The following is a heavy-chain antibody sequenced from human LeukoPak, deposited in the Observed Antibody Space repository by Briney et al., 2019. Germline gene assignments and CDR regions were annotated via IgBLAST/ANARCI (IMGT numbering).Heavy chain of an antibody. CDR1: GGSISSSSYY. V-gene: IGHV4-39*01. CDR2: INHSGST. Sequence: KPSETPSLTCTVSGGSISSSSYYWGWIRQPPGKGLEWIGEINHSGSTNYNPSLKSRVTISVDTSKNQFSLKLSSVTAADTAVYYCARHRFWQWLVRKGFDPWGQGTLVTVSS. D-gene: IGHD6-19*01. J-gene: IGHJ5*02. CDR3: ARHRFWQWLVRKGFDP.